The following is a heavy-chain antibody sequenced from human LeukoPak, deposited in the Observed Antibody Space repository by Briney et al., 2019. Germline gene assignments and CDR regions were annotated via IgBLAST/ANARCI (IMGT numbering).Heavy chain of an antibody. V-gene: IGHV1-8*01. CDR3: ARGGTVTTAPIDY. D-gene: IGHD4-17*01. CDR1: GYTFTSYD. CDR2: MNPNSGNT. Sequence: ASVKVSCKASGYTFTSYDINWVRQATGQGLEWMGWMNPNSGNTGYAQKFQGRVTMTRNTSISTVYMELSSLRFEDTAVYYCARGGTVTTAPIDYWGQGTLVTVSS. J-gene: IGHJ4*02.